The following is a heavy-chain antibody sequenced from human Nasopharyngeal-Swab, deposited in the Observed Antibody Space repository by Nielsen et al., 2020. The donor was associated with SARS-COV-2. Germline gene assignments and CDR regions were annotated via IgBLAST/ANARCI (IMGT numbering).Heavy chain of an antibody. Sequence: GVLKISRAASGFTVSSNYMSWVRQAPGKGLEWVSVIYSGGSTYYADSVKGRFTISRHNSKNTLYLQMNSLRAEDTAVYYCATSSDTAMDYYYYGMDVWGQGTTVTVSS. CDR1: GFTVSSNY. CDR2: IYSGGST. D-gene: IGHD5-18*01. J-gene: IGHJ6*02. CDR3: ATSSDTAMDYYYYGMDV. V-gene: IGHV3-53*04.